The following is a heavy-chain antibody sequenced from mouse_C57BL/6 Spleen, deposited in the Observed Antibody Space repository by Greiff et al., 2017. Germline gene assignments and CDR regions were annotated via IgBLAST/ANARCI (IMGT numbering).Heavy chain of an antibody. CDR2: IDPSDSYT. CDR1: GYTFTSYW. D-gene: IGHD2-4*01. Sequence: QVQLQQPGAELVKPGASVKLSCKASGYTFTSYWMQWVKQRPGQGLEWIGEIDPSDSYTNYNQKFKGQATLTVDTSSSTAYLQLSSLTSEDSAVYYCASDDYVVWLAYWGQGTLVTVSA. CDR3: ASDDYVVWLAY. V-gene: IGHV1-50*01. J-gene: IGHJ3*01.